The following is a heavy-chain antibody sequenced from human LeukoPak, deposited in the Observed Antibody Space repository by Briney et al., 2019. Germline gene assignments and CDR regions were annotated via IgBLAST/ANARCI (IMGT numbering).Heavy chain of an antibody. CDR1: GYTFTGYY. J-gene: IGHJ6*02. V-gene: IGHV1-2*02. CDR2: INPNSGGT. D-gene: IGHD6-13*01. CDR3: ARDDTYSSSWSRYYYYYGMDV. Sequence: SVQVSCQASGYTFTGYYMHWVGQAPGQGLEWMGWINPNSGGTNYAQKFQGRVTMSRDTSISTAYMELSRLRSDDTAVYYCARDDTYSSSWSRYYYYYGMDVWGQGTTVTVSS.